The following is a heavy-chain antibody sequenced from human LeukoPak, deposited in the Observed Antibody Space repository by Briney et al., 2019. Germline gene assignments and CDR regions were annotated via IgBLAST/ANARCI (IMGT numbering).Heavy chain of an antibody. V-gene: IGHV3-30*03. CDR2: ISYDGSNK. CDR3: ATRYDYGDLGY. Sequence: GGSLGLSCAASGFTFSSYGMHWVRQAPGKGLEWVAVISYDGSNKYYADSVKGRFTISRDNSKNTLYLQMNSLRAEDTAVYYCATRYDYGDLGYWGQGTLVTVSS. D-gene: IGHD3-16*01. CDR1: GFTFSSYG. J-gene: IGHJ4*02.